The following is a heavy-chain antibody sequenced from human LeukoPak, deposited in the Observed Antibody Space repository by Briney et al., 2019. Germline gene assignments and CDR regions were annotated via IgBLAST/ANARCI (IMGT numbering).Heavy chain of an antibody. CDR1: GYTFTSYD. D-gene: IGHD3-3*01. CDR2: MNPNSGNT. J-gene: IGHJ5*02. CDR3: ARALVAGEVISFDP. V-gene: IGHV1-8*01. Sequence: ASVKVSCKASGYTFTSYDINWVRQATGQGPEWMGWMNPNSGNTGYAQKFQGRVTMTRNTSISTAYMELSSLRSEDTAVYYCARALVAGEVISFDPWGQGTLVTVSS.